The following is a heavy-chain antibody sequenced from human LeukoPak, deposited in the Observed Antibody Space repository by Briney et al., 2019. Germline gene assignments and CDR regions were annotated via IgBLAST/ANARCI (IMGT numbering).Heavy chain of an antibody. J-gene: IGHJ4*02. CDR3: ARRSDYGDYGQVDY. CDR1: GVSFSGYY. D-gene: IGHD4-17*01. Sequence: SETLSLTCAVYGVSFSGYYWSWIRQPPGKGLEWIGEINHSGSTNYNPSLKSRVTISVDTSKNQFSLKLSSVTAADTAVYYCARRSDYGDYGQVDYWGQGTLVTVSS. V-gene: IGHV4-34*01. CDR2: INHSGST.